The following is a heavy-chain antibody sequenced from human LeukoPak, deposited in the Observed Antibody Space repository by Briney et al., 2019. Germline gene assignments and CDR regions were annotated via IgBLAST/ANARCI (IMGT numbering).Heavy chain of an antibody. CDR2: IYYSGST. Sequence: SETLSLTCSVSGGSMSNYYWNWIRQPPGKGLEWIGHIYYSGSTNYNPSLQSRVTISLDTSKNQFSLKLSSVTAADTAVYYCARDLEYCSGDSCYNNWFDPWGQGIPVTVSP. CDR1: GGSMSNYY. V-gene: IGHV4-59*01. CDR3: ARDLEYCSGDSCYNNWFDP. J-gene: IGHJ5*02. D-gene: IGHD2-15*01.